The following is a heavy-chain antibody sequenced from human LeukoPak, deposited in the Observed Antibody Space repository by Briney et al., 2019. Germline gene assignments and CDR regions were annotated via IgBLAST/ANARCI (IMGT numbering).Heavy chain of an antibody. Sequence: SETLSLTCTVSGYSISSGYYWGWIRQPPGKGLEWIGSIYHSGSTYYNPSLKSRVTISVGTSKNQFSLKLSSVTAADTAVYYCARVGYDSSGYYYEGGYYFDYWGQGTLVTVSS. CDR2: IYHSGST. CDR1: GYSISSGYY. D-gene: IGHD3-22*01. J-gene: IGHJ4*02. CDR3: ARVGYDSSGYYYEGGYYFDY. V-gene: IGHV4-38-2*02.